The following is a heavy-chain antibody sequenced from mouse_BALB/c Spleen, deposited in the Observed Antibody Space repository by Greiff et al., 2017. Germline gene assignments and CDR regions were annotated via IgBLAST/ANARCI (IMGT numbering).Heavy chain of an antibody. Sequence: EVQLQQSGAELVKPGASVKLSCTASGFNIKDTYMHWVKQRPEQGLEWIGRVDPANGNTKYDPKFQGKATITADTSSNTAYLQLSSLTSEDTAVYYCARRGYGNYGFAYWGQGTLVTVSA. J-gene: IGHJ3*01. V-gene: IGHV14-3*02. CDR3: ARRGYGNYGFAY. D-gene: IGHD2-1*01. CDR2: VDPANGNT. CDR1: GFNIKDTY.